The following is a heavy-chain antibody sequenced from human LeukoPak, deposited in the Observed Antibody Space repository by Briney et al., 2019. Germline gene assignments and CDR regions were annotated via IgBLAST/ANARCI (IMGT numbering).Heavy chain of an antibody. J-gene: IGHJ4*02. V-gene: IGHV3-30*02. CDR2: TRNDGNNK. CDR1: GFTFTSHG. Sequence: GGSLRLSCTASGFTFTSHGMHWVRQAPGKGLEWVAFTRNDGNNKYYADSVKGRFTISRDNSKNTLSLQVNSLRTEDTAVYYCARDRDWAFDYWGQGILVTVSS. CDR3: ARDRDWAFDY. D-gene: IGHD2-21*01.